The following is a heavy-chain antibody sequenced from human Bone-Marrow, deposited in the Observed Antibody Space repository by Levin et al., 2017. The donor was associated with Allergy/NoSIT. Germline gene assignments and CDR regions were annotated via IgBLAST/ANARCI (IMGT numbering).Heavy chain of an antibody. CDR1: RASISTYY. CDR3: ARGRNDFGDYWVFDS. Sequence: SETLSLTCTVSRASISTYYWTWIRQPPGKELEWMGYIYYTGNTNYKPSLKSRLTMSVDTSKNQFSLNLSSVTAADTAVYYCARGRNDFGDYWVFDSWGPGTLVTVSS. CDR2: IYYTGNT. D-gene: IGHD4-17*01. J-gene: IGHJ4*02. V-gene: IGHV4-59*08.